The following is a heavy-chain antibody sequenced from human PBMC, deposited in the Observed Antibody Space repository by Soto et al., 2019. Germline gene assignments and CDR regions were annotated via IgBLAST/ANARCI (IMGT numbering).Heavy chain of an antibody. Sequence: QTGGSLRLSCAASGFTFSSYWMSWVRQAPGKGLEWVANIKQDGSEKYYVDSVKGRFTISRDNAKNSLYLLMNSLRAEDTALYYCARDLSSSYFGYWGQGTLVTVSS. CDR1: GFTFSSYW. CDR2: IKQDGSEK. CDR3: ARDLSSSYFGY. D-gene: IGHD6-6*01. V-gene: IGHV3-7*01. J-gene: IGHJ4*02.